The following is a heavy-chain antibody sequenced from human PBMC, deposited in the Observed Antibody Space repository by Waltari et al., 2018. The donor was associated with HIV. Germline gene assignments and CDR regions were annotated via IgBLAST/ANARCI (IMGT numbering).Heavy chain of an antibody. D-gene: IGHD4-17*01. CDR3: VRGSLMTTAAP. V-gene: IGHV3-53*03. CDR2: LYVPTTGTDI. CDR1: GFNVSSDY. Sequence: EVQLVESGGGLFRPGGSLRLSCAVSGFNVSSDYMTWVRQPPGKGVEWVSTLYVPTTGTDIFYAPAVKGRFTISRDNSENTLYLQMSGLRAEDTAIYYCVRGSLMTTAAPWGQGTLVTVSS. J-gene: IGHJ5*02.